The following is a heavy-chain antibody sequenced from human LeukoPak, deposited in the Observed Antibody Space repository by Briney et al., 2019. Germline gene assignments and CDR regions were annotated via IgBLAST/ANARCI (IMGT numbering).Heavy chain of an antibody. CDR2: IYYSGST. V-gene: IGHV4-59*08. CDR1: GGSISSYY. J-gene: IGHJ4*02. D-gene: IGHD5-18*01. Sequence: SETLSLTCTVSGGSISSYYWSWIRQPPGKGLEWIGYIYYSGSTNYNPSLKSRVTISVDTSKNQFSLELSSATAADTAVYYCARLLYSYGTYYFDYWGQGTLVTAS. CDR3: ARLLYSYGTYYFDY.